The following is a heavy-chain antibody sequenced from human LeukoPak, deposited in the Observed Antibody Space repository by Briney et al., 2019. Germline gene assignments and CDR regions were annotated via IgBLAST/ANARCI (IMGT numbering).Heavy chain of an antibody. D-gene: IGHD3-3*01. CDR1: GGTFRSYA. Sequence: SVKVSCKASGGTFRSYAISWVRQAPGQGLEWMGGIIPIFGTANYAQKFQGRVTITTDESTSTAYMELSSLRSEDTAVYYCARHDFWSGYYKEAYYYYMDVWGKGTTVTVSS. CDR2: IIPIFGTA. CDR3: ARHDFWSGYYKEAYYYYMDV. J-gene: IGHJ6*03. V-gene: IGHV1-69*05.